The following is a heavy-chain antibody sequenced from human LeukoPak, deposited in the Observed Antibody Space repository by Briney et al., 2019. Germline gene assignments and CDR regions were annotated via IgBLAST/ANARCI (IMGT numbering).Heavy chain of an antibody. V-gene: IGHV4-59*08. D-gene: IGHD3-10*01. CDR3: ARGELFHDY. CDR1: GGSISSYY. CDR2: IYYSGST. Sequence: SETLSLTCTVSGGSISSYYWSWIRQPPGKGLEWIGYIYYSGSTNYNPSLKSRVTISVDRSKNQFSLELTSVTAADTAVYYCARGELFHDYWGQGTLVTVSS. J-gene: IGHJ4*02.